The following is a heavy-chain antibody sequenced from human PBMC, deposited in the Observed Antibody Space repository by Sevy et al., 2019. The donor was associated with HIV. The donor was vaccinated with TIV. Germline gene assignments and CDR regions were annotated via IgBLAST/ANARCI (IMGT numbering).Heavy chain of an antibody. CDR1: GYTFTSYA. CDR2: INAGNGNT. Sequence: ASVKVSCKASGYTFTSYAMHWVRQAPGQRLEWMGWINAGNGNTKYSQKFQGRVTITRETSASTAYMELSSLRSEDTAVYYCARGRYYYGSGSPNPHLDYWGQGTLVTVSS. J-gene: IGHJ4*02. CDR3: ARGRYYYGSGSPNPHLDY. V-gene: IGHV1-3*01. D-gene: IGHD3-10*01.